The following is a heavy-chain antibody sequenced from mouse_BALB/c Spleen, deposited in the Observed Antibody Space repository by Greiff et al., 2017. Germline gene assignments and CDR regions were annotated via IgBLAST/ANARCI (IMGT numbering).Heavy chain of an antibody. J-gene: IGHJ4*01. V-gene: IGHV3-2*02. D-gene: IGHD2-3*01. Sequence: VQLQQSGPGLVKPSQSLSLTCTVTGYSITSDYAWNWIRQFPGNKLEWMGYISYSGSTSYNPSLKSRISITRDTSKNQFFLQLNSVTTEDTATYYCARDDGYPYAMDYWGQGTSVTVSS. CDR1: GYSITSDYA. CDR3: ARDDGYPYAMDY. CDR2: ISYSGST.